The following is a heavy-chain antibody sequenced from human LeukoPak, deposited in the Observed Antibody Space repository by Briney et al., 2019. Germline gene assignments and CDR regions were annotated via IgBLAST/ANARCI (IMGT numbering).Heavy chain of an antibody. CDR2: INNDGSEK. CDR3: ARVQAYYDFWSGYYYYYYYMDV. D-gene: IGHD3-3*01. V-gene: IGHV3-7*01. CDR1: GFTFSSNW. Sequence: GGSPRLSCAASGFTFSSNWMSWVRQAPGKGLEWVANINNDGSEKYYVDSVKGRFTISRDNAKNSLYLQMNSLRAEDTAVYYCARVQAYYDFWSGYYYYYYYMDVWGKGTTVTVSS. J-gene: IGHJ6*03.